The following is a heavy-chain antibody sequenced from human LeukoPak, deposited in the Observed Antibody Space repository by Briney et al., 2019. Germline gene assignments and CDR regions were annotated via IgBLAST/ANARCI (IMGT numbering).Heavy chain of an antibody. CDR1: GGTFSSYA. D-gene: IGHD6-6*01. CDR3: ARELYSSSSEGYYYYYMDV. V-gene: IGHV1-69*06. J-gene: IGHJ6*03. Sequence: GASVKVSCKASGGTFSSYAISWVRQAPGQGLEWMGGIIPIFGTANYAQKFQGRVTITADKSTSTAYMELSSLRSDDTAVYYCARELYSSSSEGYYYYYMDVWGKGTTVTVSS. CDR2: IIPIFGTA.